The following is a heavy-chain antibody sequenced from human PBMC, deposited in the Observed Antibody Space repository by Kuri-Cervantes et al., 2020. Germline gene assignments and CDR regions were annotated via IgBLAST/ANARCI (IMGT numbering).Heavy chain of an antibody. J-gene: IGHJ5*02. D-gene: IGHD2-2*01. CDR3: ATPYCSSTSCPYNWFDP. CDR1: GYTFTSYA. CDR2: INPNSGGT. Sequence: ASVKVSCKASGYTFTSYAMHWVRQAPGQRLEWMGWINPNSGGTNYAQKFQGRVTMTRDTSISTAYMELSRLRSDDTAVYYCATPYCSSTSCPYNWFDPWGQGTLVTVSS. V-gene: IGHV1-2*02.